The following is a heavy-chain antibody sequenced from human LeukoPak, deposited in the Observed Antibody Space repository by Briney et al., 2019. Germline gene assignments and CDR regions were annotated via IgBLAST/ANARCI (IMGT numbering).Heavy chain of an antibody. J-gene: IGHJ4*02. CDR3: AILSWDGRGSFY. CDR2: IRSGGENT. CDR1: GFTFSTYS. V-gene: IGHV3-23*01. Sequence: PGGSLRLSCAASGFTFSTYSTSWVRQAPGKGLEWVSAIRSGGENTYYADSVRGRFTISRDNSRGTLSLQMNSLRAEDTAVYFCAILSWDGRGSFYWGQGTLVTVSS. D-gene: IGHD2/OR15-2a*01.